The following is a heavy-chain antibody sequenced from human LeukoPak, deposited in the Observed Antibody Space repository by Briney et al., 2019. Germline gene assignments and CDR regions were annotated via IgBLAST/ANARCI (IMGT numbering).Heavy chain of an antibody. CDR2: IYHSGTT. CDR1: GYSVSSDYY. D-gene: IGHD3-16*02. Sequence: SETLSLTCAVSGYSVSSDYYWGWVRQPPGKGLEWIGSIYHSGTTYYNPSLKSRVTISVNTSKNQFSLKLSSVTAADTAVYYCARYDVWGSYRAFDYWGQGTLVTVSS. CDR3: ARYDVWGSYRAFDY. J-gene: IGHJ4*02. V-gene: IGHV4-38-2*01.